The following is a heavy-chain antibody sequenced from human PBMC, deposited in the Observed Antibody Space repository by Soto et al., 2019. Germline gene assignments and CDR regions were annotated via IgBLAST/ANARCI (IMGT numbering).Heavy chain of an antibody. V-gene: IGHV3-30*04. CDR3: ARDQGLFLTYYYYGMSG. CDR1: GFTFSRFS. J-gene: IGHJ6*02. D-gene: IGHD3-16*01. Sequence: QVQLVESGGGVVQPGRSLRLSCAASGFTFSRFSMHWVRQAPGKGLAWVAVISYDGKNKHFAESVKGRFSISRDDAKNTVYLEMINLRADDSAVYYCARDQGLFLTYYYYGMSGWGQGTTVTVSS. CDR2: ISYDGKNK.